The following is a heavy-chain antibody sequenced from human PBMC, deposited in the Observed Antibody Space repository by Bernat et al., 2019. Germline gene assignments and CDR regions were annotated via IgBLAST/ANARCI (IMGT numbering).Heavy chain of an antibody. CDR2: ISYDGSNK. V-gene: IGHV3-30*07. D-gene: IGHD3-10*01. CDR3: ARAHSGGHYYYMDV. Sequence: QVQLVESGGGVVQPGRSLRLSCAASGFIFSSYAIHWVRQAPGKGLAWVTVISYDGSNKYYADSVKDRFTISRNNSQNTLYLQMNSLRAGSTAMYYWARAHSGGHYYYMDVRSKGTTVTVSS. J-gene: IGHJ6*03. CDR1: GFIFSSYA.